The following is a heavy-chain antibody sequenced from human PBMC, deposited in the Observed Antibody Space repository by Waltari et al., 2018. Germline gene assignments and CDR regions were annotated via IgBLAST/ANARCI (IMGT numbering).Heavy chain of an antibody. CDR2: INSDGSST. D-gene: IGHD1-1*01. CDR3: ARVSRRTYRSPVPGRHYYYGMDV. Sequence: EVQLVESGGGLVQPGGSLRLSCAASGFTFSSYWMHWVRQAPGKGLVWVSRINSDGSSTSYADSVKGRFTISRDNAKNTLYLQMNRLRAEDTAVYFCARVSRRTYRSPVPGRHYYYGMDVWGQGTTVTVSS. J-gene: IGHJ6*02. V-gene: IGHV3-74*01. CDR1: GFTFSSYW.